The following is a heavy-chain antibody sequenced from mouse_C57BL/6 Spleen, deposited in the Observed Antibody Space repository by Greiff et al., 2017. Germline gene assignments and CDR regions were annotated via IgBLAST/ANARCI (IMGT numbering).Heavy chain of an antibody. J-gene: IGHJ2*01. Sequence: VQLQQSGAELVRPGASVKLSCTASGFNIKDDYMHWVKQRPEQGLEWIGWIDPENGDTEYASKFQGKATITADTSYNTAYLQLSSLTSEDTAVYYCTTGYGSSWDYWGQGTTLTVSS. CDR2: IDPENGDT. D-gene: IGHD1-1*01. CDR1: GFNIKDDY. V-gene: IGHV14-4*01. CDR3: TTGYGSSWDY.